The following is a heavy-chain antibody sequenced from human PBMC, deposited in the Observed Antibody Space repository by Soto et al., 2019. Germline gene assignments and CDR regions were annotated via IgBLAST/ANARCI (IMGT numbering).Heavy chain of an antibody. CDR3: ARAGRYSSGWYFSAYYFDY. V-gene: IGHV1-18*04. Sequence: ASVKVSCKASGYTFTSYGISWVQQAPGQGLEWMGWISAYNGNTNYAQKLQGRVTMTTDTSTSTAYMELRSLRSDDTAVYYCARAGRYSSGWYFSAYYFDYWGQGXLVTVYS. D-gene: IGHD6-19*01. CDR1: GYTFTSYG. CDR2: ISAYNGNT. J-gene: IGHJ4*02.